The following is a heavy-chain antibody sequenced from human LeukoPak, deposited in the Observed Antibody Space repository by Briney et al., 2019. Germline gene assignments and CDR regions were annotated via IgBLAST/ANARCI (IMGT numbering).Heavy chain of an antibody. CDR2: IYYSGST. Sequence: SETLSLTCTVSGGSISSYYWSWIRQPPGKGLEWIGYIYYSGSTNYNPSLKSRVTISVDTPKNQFSLKLSSVTAADTAVYYCARLHYYDSSGYHWFDPWGQGTLVTVSS. V-gene: IGHV4-59*01. D-gene: IGHD3-22*01. J-gene: IGHJ5*02. CDR3: ARLHYYDSSGYHWFDP. CDR1: GGSISSYY.